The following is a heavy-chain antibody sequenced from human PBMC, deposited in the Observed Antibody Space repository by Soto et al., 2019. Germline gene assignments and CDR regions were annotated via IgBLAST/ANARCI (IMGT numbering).Heavy chain of an antibody. D-gene: IGHD3-10*01. Sequence: QVQLQESGPRLVKSSQTLYLTCTVSGGSINSGDYYWSWIRQSPGKGLEWVGYMYYSGITDYNASLKSRITMSRDTPKNQFSRKLTSVPAADTAGFFCARWSGVGVAGMDVWGQGTTVTVSS. V-gene: IGHV4-30-4*01. CDR2: MYYSGIT. J-gene: IGHJ6*02. CDR3: ARWSGVGVAGMDV. CDR1: GGSINSGDYY.